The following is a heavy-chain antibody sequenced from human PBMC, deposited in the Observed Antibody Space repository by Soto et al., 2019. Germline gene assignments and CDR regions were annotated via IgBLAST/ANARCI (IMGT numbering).Heavy chain of an antibody. CDR1: GFTFSSYG. CDR2: ISYDGSNK. CDR3: ARGSGSWPQITGR. Sequence: PGGSLRLSCAASGFTFSSYGMHWVRQAPSKGLEWVAFISYDGSNKYYADSVKGRFTISRDSSKNMLYLQVNSLRGDDTAVYYCARGSGSWPQITGRWGQGNLVTVSS. D-gene: IGHD6-13*01. J-gene: IGHJ4*02. V-gene: IGHV3-30*03.